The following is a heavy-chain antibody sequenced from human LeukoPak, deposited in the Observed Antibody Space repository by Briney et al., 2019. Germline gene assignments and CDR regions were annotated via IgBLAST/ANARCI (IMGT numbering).Heavy chain of an antibody. D-gene: IGHD3-9*01. CDR1: GGSISTYY. Sequence: SETLSLTCSVSGGSISTYYWSWIPQPAGKGLEWIGRVHRSGNTNYNPSLQSRVTMSVDTSKNQISLRLRFVTAADTAVYYCARDDFEYSVHYGMDVWGQGTAVTVSS. J-gene: IGHJ6*02. CDR3: ARDDFEYSVHYGMDV. CDR2: VHRSGNT. V-gene: IGHV4-4*07.